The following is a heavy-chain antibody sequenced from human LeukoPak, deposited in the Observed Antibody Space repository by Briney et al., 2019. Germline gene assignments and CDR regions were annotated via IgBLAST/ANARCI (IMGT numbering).Heavy chain of an antibody. CDR1: GFTFSNFL. J-gene: IGHJ4*02. V-gene: IGHV3-23*01. Sequence: GGSLRLSCAASGFTFSNFLMTWVRQAPGKGLEWVSAISGSGGSTYYADSVKGRFTISRDNSKNTLYLQMNSLRAEDTAVYYCAKGLAHPYYFDYWGQGTLVTVSS. D-gene: IGHD5-12*01. CDR3: AKGLAHPYYFDY. CDR2: ISGSGGST.